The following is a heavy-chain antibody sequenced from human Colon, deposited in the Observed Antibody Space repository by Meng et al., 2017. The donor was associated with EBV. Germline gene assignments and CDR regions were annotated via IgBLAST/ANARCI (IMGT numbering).Heavy chain of an antibody. Sequence: HLQQVGAGLLKPSETLSLTCAVYGGSFSGYYWSWIRQPPEKGLEWIGEINHSGSTNYNPSLKSRVTISVDTSKKQFSLKLSSVTAADTAVYYCARGPGGSYYLYYFDYWGQGTLVTVSS. CDR2: INHSGST. CDR3: ARGPGGSYYLYYFDY. D-gene: IGHD1-26*01. V-gene: IGHV4-34*01. CDR1: GGSFSGYY. J-gene: IGHJ4*02.